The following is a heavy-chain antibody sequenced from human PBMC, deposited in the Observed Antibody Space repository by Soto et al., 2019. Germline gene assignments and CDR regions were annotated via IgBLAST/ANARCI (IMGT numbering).Heavy chain of an antibody. V-gene: IGHV4-59*01. CDR2: IYYSGST. CDR3: ARGFLGAARHYYYYYMDV. Sequence: SETLSLTCTVSGGSISSYYWSWIRQPPGKGLEWIGYIYYSGSTNYNPSLKSRVTISVDTSKNQFSLKLSSVTAADTAVYYFARGFLGAARHYYYYYMDVWGKGTTVTVSS. J-gene: IGHJ6*03. CDR1: GGSISSYY. D-gene: IGHD6-6*01.